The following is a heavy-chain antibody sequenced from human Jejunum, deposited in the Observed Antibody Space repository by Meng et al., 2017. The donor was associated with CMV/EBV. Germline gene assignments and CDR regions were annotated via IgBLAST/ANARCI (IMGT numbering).Heavy chain of an antibody. CDR3: TTNNKNSSGWYLAY. V-gene: IGHV3-49*04. D-gene: IGHD6-19*01. J-gene: IGHJ4*02. CDR2: IRSKAYGGTT. CDR1: TFGDYA. Sequence: TFGDYAMGWVRQAPGKGLEWVGFIRSKAYGGTTEYAAFVKGRFTISRDDSKSIAYLQMNSLKTEDTAVYYCTTNNKNSSGWYLAYWGQGTLVTVSS.